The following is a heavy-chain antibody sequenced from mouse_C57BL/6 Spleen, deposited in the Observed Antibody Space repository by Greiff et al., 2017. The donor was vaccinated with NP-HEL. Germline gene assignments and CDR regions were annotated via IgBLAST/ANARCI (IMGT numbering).Heavy chain of an antibody. Sequence: QVQLQQSGTELVKPGASVKLSCKASGYTFTSYWMHWVKQRPGQGLEWIGNINPSNGGTNYNEKFKSKATLTVDKSSSTAYMQLSSLTSEDSAVYYCAWSNYPYYAMDYWGQGTSVTVSS. CDR2: INPSNGGT. V-gene: IGHV1-53*01. D-gene: IGHD2-5*01. J-gene: IGHJ4*01. CDR1: GYTFTSYW. CDR3: AWSNYPYYAMDY.